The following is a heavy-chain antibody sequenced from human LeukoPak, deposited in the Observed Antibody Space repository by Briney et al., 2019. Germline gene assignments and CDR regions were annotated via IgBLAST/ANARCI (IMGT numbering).Heavy chain of an antibody. CDR1: GFTFSSYG. V-gene: IGHV3-23*01. CDR2: ISRSGDSP. J-gene: IGHJ4*02. D-gene: IGHD2-2*01. CDR3: AKVRPANAPAPVDFDS. Sequence: VSLRLSCAASGFTFSSYGMSWVRQAPGKGLEWVSAISRSGDSPYYADSVKGRFTISRGNSKNTLYLQMNSLRAEDTGVYYCAKVRPANAPAPVDFDSWGQGALVTVSS.